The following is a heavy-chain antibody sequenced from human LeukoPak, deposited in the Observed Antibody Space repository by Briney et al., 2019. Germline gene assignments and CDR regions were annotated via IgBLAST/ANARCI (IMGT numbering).Heavy chain of an antibody. J-gene: IGHJ3*02. D-gene: IGHD6-13*01. CDR3: ARAGSGSSWFGGTLWAFDN. V-gene: IGHV1-2*06. Sequence: ASVKVSCKTSGYTFTGYHIHWVRQAPGQGLEWMGRIIPKSGDANYAQQFQGRIIMTRDTSSSTVYMEVIRLKSDDTAVYYCARAGSGSSWFGGTLWAFDNWGQVTMVTVSS. CDR2: IIPKSGDA. CDR1: GYTFTGYH.